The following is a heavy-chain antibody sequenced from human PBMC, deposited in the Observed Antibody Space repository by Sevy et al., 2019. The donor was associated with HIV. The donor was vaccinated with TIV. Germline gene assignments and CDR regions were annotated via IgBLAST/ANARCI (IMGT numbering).Heavy chain of an antibody. CDR3: AGGRYDSSGSFDAFDI. CDR2: IFRSGGVT. J-gene: IGHJ3*02. V-gene: IGHV3-23*01. D-gene: IGHD3-22*01. CDR1: GFTFSNYA. Sequence: GGSLRLSCAASGFTFSNYATNWVRQAPGKGLEWVSTIFRSGGVTYYADSVKGRCTISRDNFKNTLNLQMHSLRAEDTAVYYCAGGRYDSSGSFDAFDIWGQGTMVTVSS.